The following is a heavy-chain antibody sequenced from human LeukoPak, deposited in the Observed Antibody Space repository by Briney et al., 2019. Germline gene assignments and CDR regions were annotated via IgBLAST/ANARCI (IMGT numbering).Heavy chain of an antibody. Sequence: ASVKVSCKASGYTFTGYYMHWVRQAPGQGLEWMGWINPNSGGTNYAQKFQGRVTMTRDTSISKAYMELSRLRSDDTAVYYCARGPMVRGVLTLGNFDYWGQGTLVTVST. V-gene: IGHV1-2*02. CDR1: GYTFTGYY. J-gene: IGHJ4*02. CDR3: ARGPMVRGVLTLGNFDY. D-gene: IGHD3-10*01. CDR2: INPNSGGT.